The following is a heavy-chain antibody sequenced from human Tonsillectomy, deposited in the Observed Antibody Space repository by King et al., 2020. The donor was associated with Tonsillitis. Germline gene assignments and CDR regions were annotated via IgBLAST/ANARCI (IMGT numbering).Heavy chain of an antibody. Sequence: VQLVESGGGLVKPGGSLRLSCAASGFTFSSAWMSWVRQAPGKGLEWVGRIESRTDGGTPVSTTLLKGRFTISRDDSKNTVYLQMNSLKTEDSAVYYCTTDLMVRVSGGDYWGQGTPVTVSS. CDR3: TTDLMVRVSGGDY. J-gene: IGHJ4*02. V-gene: IGHV3-15*04. D-gene: IGHD3-10*01. CDR2: IESRTDGGTP. CDR1: GFTFSSAW.